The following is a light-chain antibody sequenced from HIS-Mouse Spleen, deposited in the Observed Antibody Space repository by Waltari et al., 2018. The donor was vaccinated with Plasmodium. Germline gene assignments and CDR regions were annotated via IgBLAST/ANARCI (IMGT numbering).Light chain of an antibody. CDR1: QSVSSN. CDR3: QQYNNWSFT. J-gene: IGKJ3*01. V-gene: IGKV3-15*01. CDR2: GAS. Sequence: EIVMTQSPATLSVSPGERATLSCRASQSVSSNLAWYQQKPGQAPRRLSYGASTRATGIPARFSGSGSGTEFTLTISSLQSEDFAVYYCQQYNNWSFTFGPGTKVDIK.